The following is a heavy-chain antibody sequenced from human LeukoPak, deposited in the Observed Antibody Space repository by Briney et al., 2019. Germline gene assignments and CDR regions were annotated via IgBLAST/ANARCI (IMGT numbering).Heavy chain of an antibody. CDR1: GGSISSYY. Sequence: RTSETLSLTCTVSGGSISSYYWSWIRQPPGKGLEWIGYIYYSGSTNYNPSLKSRVTISVDTSKNQFSLKLSSVTAADPAVYYCARIGLYSGSYLPDYWGQGTLVTVSS. J-gene: IGHJ4*02. CDR3: ARIGLYSGSYLPDY. CDR2: IYYSGST. V-gene: IGHV4-59*01. D-gene: IGHD1-26*01.